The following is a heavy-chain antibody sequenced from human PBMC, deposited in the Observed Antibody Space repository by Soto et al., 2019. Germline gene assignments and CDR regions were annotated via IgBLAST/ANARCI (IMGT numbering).Heavy chain of an antibody. J-gene: IGHJ5*02. CDR1: GYTFTKYV. CDR3: ARGLPYYDILTGDDNWFDP. Sequence: ASVKVSCKASGYTFTKYVMHWVRQAPGQRLEWMGWINANNGNTEYLQKFQGWVTMTRDTSISTAYMELSSLRSEDTAVYYCARGLPYYDILTGDDNWFDPWGQGTLVTVSS. V-gene: IGHV1-3*01. CDR2: INANNGNT. D-gene: IGHD3-9*01.